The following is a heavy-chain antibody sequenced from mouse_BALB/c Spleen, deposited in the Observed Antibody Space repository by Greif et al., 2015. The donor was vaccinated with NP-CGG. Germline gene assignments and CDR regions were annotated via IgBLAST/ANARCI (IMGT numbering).Heavy chain of an antibody. CDR2: ISSGGSYT. J-gene: IGHJ3*01. CDR3: ARDGGVYYGWFAY. Sequence: EVQGVESGGGLVKPGGSLKLSCAASGFTFSSYAMSWVRQSPEKRLEWVAEISSGGSYTYYPDTVTGRFTISRDNAKNTLYLEMSSLRSEDTAMYYCARDGGVYYGWFAYWGQGTLVTASA. CDR1: GFTFSSYA. D-gene: IGHD1-1*01. V-gene: IGHV5-9-4*01.